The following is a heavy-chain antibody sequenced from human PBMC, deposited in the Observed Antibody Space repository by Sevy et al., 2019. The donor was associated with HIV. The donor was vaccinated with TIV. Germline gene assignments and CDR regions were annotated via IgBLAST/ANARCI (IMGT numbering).Heavy chain of an antibody. V-gene: IGHV3-23*01. Sequence: GGSLRLSCAASGFTFSSYAMSWVRQAPGKGLEWVSAISGSGGSTYYADSVKGRFTISRDNSKNTLYLQMNSLGAEDTAVYYCAKGPIGVVVTDYWGQGTLVTVSS. CDR3: AKGPIGVVVTDY. D-gene: IGHD2-21*02. CDR1: GFTFSSYA. CDR2: ISGSGGST. J-gene: IGHJ4*02.